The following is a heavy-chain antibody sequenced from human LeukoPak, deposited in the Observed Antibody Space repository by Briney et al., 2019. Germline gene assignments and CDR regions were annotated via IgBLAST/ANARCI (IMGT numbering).Heavy chain of an antibody. D-gene: IGHD2-2*01. V-gene: IGHV4-30-2*01. Sequence: SQTLSLTCTVSGGSISSGGYYWSWIRQPPGKGLEWIGYIYHSGSTYYNPSLKSRVTISVDRSKNQFSLKLSSVTAADTAVYYCARMGGYCSSTSCPWSYFDYWGQGTLVTVSS. CDR2: IYHSGST. CDR1: GGSISSGGYY. J-gene: IGHJ4*02. CDR3: ARMGGYCSSTSCPWSYFDY.